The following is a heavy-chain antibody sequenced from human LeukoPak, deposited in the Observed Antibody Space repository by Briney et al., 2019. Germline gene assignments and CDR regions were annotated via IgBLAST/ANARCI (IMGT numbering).Heavy chain of an antibody. Sequence: GGSLRLSCAASGFTFSSYAMSWVRQAPGKGLEWVSTISGSGGSIYYADSVKGRFTISRDYTKNTLYLEMNSLRAEDTAIYYCAKDRSSSRGKDFDYWGQGTLVTVSS. CDR2: ISGSGGSI. CDR3: AKDRSSSRGKDFDY. V-gene: IGHV3-23*01. CDR1: GFTFSSYA. D-gene: IGHD6-6*01. J-gene: IGHJ4*02.